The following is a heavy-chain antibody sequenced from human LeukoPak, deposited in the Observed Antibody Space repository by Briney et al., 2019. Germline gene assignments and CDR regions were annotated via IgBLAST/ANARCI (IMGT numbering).Heavy chain of an antibody. D-gene: IGHD6-6*01. Sequence: GGSLRLSCAASGFTFSDYYMSWIRQAPGKGLEWVSYISSSGSTKSYADSVKGRFTISRDNAKNSLYLQMTSLRAEDTAVYYCASAFYSSSHSSYYMDVWGKGTTVTVSS. J-gene: IGHJ6*03. CDR2: ISSSGSTK. CDR1: GFTFSDYY. V-gene: IGHV3-11*01. CDR3: ASAFYSSSHSSYYMDV.